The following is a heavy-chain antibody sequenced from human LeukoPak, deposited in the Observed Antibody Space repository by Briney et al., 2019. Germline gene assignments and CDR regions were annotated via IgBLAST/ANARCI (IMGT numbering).Heavy chain of an antibody. CDR2: ISSSSSYI. D-gene: IGHD3-22*01. CDR1: GFTFSSYA. J-gene: IGHJ4*02. CDR3: ASISSPDSSGWVDY. V-gene: IGHV3-21*01. Sequence: GSLRLSCAASGFTFSSYAMSWVRQAPGKGLEWVSSISSSSSYIYYADSVKGRFTISRDNAKNSLYLQMNSLRAEDTAVYYCASISSPDSSGWVDYWGQGTLVTVSS.